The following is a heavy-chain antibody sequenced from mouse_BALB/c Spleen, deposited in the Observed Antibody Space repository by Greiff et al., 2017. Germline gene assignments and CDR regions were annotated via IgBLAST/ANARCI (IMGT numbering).Heavy chain of an antibody. CDR1: GFTFSDFY. D-gene: IGHD2-1*01. Sequence: EVKVVESGGGLVQPGGSLRLSCATSGFTFSDFYMEWVRQPPGKRLEWIAASRNKANDYTTEYSASVKGRFIVSRDTSQSILYLQMNALRAEDTAIYYCARDALYGNYGDGMAYWGQGTLVTVSA. CDR2: SRNKANDYTT. V-gene: IGHV7-1*02. CDR3: ARDALYGNYGDGMAY. J-gene: IGHJ3*01.